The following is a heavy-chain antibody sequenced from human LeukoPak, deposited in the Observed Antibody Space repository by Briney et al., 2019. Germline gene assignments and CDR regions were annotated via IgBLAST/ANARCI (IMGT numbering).Heavy chain of an antibody. J-gene: IGHJ4*02. Sequence: GGSLRLSCKTSGYSFTSYWITWVRQMPGKGLEWMGRIDPTDSYTYYSPSLEGHVTISVDKSIPTAYLRWSSLKASDTAIYYCARVGLYGSGSYYTTGFDLWGQGTLVTVSS. CDR3: ARVGLYGSGSYYTTGFDL. CDR2: IDPTDSYT. CDR1: GYSFTSYW. D-gene: IGHD3-10*01. V-gene: IGHV5-10-1*01.